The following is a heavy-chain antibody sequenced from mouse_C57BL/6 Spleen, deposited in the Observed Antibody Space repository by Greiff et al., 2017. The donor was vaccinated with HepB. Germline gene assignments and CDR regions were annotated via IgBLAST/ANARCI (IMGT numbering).Heavy chain of an antibody. V-gene: IGHV1-80*01. D-gene: IGHD2-3*01. Sequence: LEESGAELVKPGASVKISCKASGYAFSSYWMNWVKQRPGKGLEWIGQIYPGDGDTNYNGKFKGKATLTADKSSSTAYMQLSSLTSEDSAVYFCARSYDGYSLFAYWGQGTLVTVSA. CDR1: GYAFSSYW. CDR2: IYPGDGDT. CDR3: ARSYDGYSLFAY. J-gene: IGHJ3*01.